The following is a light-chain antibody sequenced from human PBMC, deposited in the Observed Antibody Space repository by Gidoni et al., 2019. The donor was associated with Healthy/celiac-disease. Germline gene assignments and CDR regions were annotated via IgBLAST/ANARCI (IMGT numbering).Light chain of an antibody. V-gene: IGKV3-20*01. CDR1: QSVRSSY. J-gene: IGKJ1*01. Sequence: EIVLTQSPGTLSLSPGERATLSCRASQSVRSSYLAWYQQKPGQAPRLLIYGASSRATGIPDRFSGSVSGTDFTLTISRLEPEDFAVYSCQQYGSSPPTFGQGTKVEIK. CDR3: QQYGSSPPT. CDR2: GAS.